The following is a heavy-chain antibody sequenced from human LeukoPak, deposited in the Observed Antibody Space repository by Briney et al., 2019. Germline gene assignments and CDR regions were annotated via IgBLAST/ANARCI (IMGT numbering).Heavy chain of an antibody. V-gene: IGHV3-23*01. CDR3: AKVPLPLLWFGEPPFY. CDR2: ISGSGGST. CDR1: GFTFSSYA. Sequence: PGGSLRLSCAASGFTFSSYAMSWVRQAPGRGLEWVSAISGSGGSTYYADSVKGRFTISRDNSKNTLYLQMNSLRAEDTAVYYCAKVPLPLLWFGEPPFYWGQGTLVTVSS. D-gene: IGHD3-10*01. J-gene: IGHJ4*02.